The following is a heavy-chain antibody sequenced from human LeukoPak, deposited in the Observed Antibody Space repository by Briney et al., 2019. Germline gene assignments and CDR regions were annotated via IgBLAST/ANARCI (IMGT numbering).Heavy chain of an antibody. J-gene: IGHJ3*02. V-gene: IGHV3-21*01. CDR2: ISSSSSYI. CDR3: ARVVVIAPYDAFDI. Sequence: PGGSLRLSCAASGFTFSSYSMNWVRQAPGKGLEWVSSISSSSSYIYYADSVKGRFTISRDSAKNSLYLQMNSLRAEDTAVYYCARVVVIAPYDAFDIWGQGTMVTVSS. D-gene: IGHD2-21*01. CDR1: GFTFSSYS.